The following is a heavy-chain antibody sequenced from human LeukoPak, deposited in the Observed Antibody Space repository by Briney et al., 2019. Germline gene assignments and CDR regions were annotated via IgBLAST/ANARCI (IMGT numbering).Heavy chain of an antibody. V-gene: IGHV3-43*02. Sequence: GGSLRLSCAASGFTFDDYAKHWVRQAPGQGLEWVSLISGDGGSTYYADSVKGRFTISRDNSKNSLYLQMNSLRTEDTALYYCAIDIGSSSWYYYYYGMDVWGQGTTVTVSS. D-gene: IGHD6-6*01. CDR1: GFTFDDYA. CDR2: ISGDGGST. J-gene: IGHJ6*02. CDR3: AIDIGSSSWYYYYYGMDV.